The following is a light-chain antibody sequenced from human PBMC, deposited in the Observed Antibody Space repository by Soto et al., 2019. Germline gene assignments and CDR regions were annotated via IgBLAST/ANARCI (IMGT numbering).Light chain of an antibody. CDR3: QQSYSTPRT. Sequence: DIQLTQSPSTLSASVGDRVTITCRASQSISSYLNWYQQKPGKAPKLLIYAASSLQSGVPSRFSGSGSGTDFTLTVSSLQPEDFATYVCQQSYSTPRTFGQGTKVDIK. V-gene: IGKV1-39*01. J-gene: IGKJ1*01. CDR2: AAS. CDR1: QSISSY.